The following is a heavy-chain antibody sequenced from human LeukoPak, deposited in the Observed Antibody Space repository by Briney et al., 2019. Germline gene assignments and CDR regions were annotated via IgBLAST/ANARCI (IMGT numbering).Heavy chain of an antibody. D-gene: IGHD2-8*01. CDR1: GGSISSYY. CDR3: ARYSCPNGVCYYFDY. J-gene: IGHJ4*02. CDR2: IYYSRST. V-gene: IGHV4-59*01. Sequence: SETLSLTCTVSGGSISSYYWSWIRQPPGKGLEWIGYIYYSRSTNSTPSLKSRVTISVDTPKNQFSLKLSSVTAADTAVYYCARYSCPNGVCYYFDYWGQGTLVTVSS.